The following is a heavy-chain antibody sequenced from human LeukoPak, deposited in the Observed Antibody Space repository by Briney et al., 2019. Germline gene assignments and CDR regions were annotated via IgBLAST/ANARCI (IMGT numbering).Heavy chain of an antibody. CDR2: ISSSSSYI. Sequence: PGTSLRLSCAASGFTFSNFGMHWVRQAPGKGLEWVSSISSSSSYIYYADSVKGRFTISRDNAKNSLYLQMNSLRAEDTAVYYCARGRRHGVVRGYYYYYGMDVWGKGTTVTVSS. J-gene: IGHJ6*04. CDR1: GFTFSNFG. CDR3: ARGRRHGVVRGYYYYYGMDV. D-gene: IGHD3-10*01. V-gene: IGHV3-21*01.